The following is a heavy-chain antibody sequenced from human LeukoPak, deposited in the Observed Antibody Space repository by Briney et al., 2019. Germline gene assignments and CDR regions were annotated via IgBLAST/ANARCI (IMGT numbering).Heavy chain of an antibody. CDR1: GYTFTDYY. J-gene: IGHJ4*02. CDR3: ATDSRYCTNGVCYNILIDY. Sequence: ASVKVSCKVSGYTFTDYYMHWVQQAPGKGLEWMGLVDPEDGETIYAEKFQGRVTITADTSTDTAYMELSSLRSEDTAVYYCATDSRYCTNGVCYNILIDYWGQGTLVTVSS. CDR2: VDPEDGET. D-gene: IGHD2-8*01. V-gene: IGHV1-69-2*01.